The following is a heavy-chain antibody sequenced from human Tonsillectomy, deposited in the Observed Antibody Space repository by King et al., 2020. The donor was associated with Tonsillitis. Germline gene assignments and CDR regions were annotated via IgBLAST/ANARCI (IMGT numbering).Heavy chain of an antibody. CDR1: GFSLSTTY. D-gene: IGHD5-18*01. J-gene: IGHJ4*02. CDR2: ICSRGDT. V-gene: IGHV3-66*01. Sequence: VQLVESGGGLVQPGGSLRLSYPASGFSLSTTYMSWVRHAPGKRLEWVSGICSRGDTAYADPVRGRFTISTDNSKNTLYLQMNSLRVEDTAIDYSARGYSDHIRYLESWGQGNLVTVSS. CDR3: ARGYSDHIRYLES.